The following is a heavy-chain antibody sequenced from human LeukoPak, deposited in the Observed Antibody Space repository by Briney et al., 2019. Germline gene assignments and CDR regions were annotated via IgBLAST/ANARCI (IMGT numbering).Heavy chain of an antibody. Sequence: GGSLRLSCAASGFTFSSYWMHWVRQAPGKGLVWVSRINSDGSSTSYADSVKGRFTISRDNAKNTLYLQMNSLRAEDTAVYYCARRGVSGPFDYWGQGTLVTVSS. J-gene: IGHJ4*02. CDR1: GFTFSSYW. V-gene: IGHV3-74*01. CDR2: INSDGSST. D-gene: IGHD5-12*01. CDR3: ARRGVSGPFDY.